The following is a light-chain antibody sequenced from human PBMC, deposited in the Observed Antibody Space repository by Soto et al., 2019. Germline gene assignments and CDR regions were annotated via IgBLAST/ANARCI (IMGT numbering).Light chain of an antibody. V-gene: IGKV3-20*01. Sequence: IVLTQSPRTRSLSQGERATLSWRSSQSVSNNYLAWYQQKPGQAPRLLIYGASNRATDIPDRFSGSGSGTDFTLTISRLESEDFAVYYCQQYRSSGTFGQGTKVDI. CDR2: GAS. J-gene: IGKJ1*01. CDR3: QQYRSSGT. CDR1: QSVSNNY.